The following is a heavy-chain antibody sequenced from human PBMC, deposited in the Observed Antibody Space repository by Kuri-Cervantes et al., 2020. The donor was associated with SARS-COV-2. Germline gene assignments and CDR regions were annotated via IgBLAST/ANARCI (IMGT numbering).Heavy chain of an antibody. V-gene: IGHV1-18*01. Sequence: ASVKVSCKASGYTFTSYGISWVRQAPGQGLEWMGWISAYNGNTNYAQKLQGRVTMTTDTSTSTVYMELRSLRSDDTAVYYCAREKLRYFDWSKPPTPEYYFDYWGQGTLVTVSS. CDR2: ISAYNGNT. J-gene: IGHJ4*02. CDR3: AREKLRYFDWSKPPTPEYYFDY. CDR1: GYTFTSYG. D-gene: IGHD3-9*01.